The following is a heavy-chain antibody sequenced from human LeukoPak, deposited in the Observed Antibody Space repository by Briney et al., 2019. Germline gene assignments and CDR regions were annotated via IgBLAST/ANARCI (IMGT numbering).Heavy chain of an antibody. D-gene: IGHD2-2*01. CDR2: IDSSSSYI. J-gene: IGHJ5*02. V-gene: IGHV3-21*01. CDR1: GFTFSSYA. Sequence: GGSLRLSCAASGFTFSSYAMNWVRQAPGKGLEWVSFIDSSSSYIYYADSVKGRFTISRDDAKNSLYLQMNSLRAEDTAVYYCARDRIPAAIEGWLDPWGQGTLVTVSS. CDR3: ARDRIPAAIEGWLDP.